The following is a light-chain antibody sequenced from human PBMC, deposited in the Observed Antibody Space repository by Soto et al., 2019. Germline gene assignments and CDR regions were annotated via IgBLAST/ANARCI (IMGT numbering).Light chain of an antibody. CDR1: QSISSW. Sequence: DIQMTPSPSTLSASVGDRVTITCRASQSISSWLAWYQQKPGKAPKLLISDASSLESGVPSRFSGSGSGTDFTLTISSLEPEDFAVYYCQQRQYWPPITFGQGTRLEIK. CDR3: QQRQYWPPIT. V-gene: IGKV1-5*01. CDR2: DAS. J-gene: IGKJ5*01.